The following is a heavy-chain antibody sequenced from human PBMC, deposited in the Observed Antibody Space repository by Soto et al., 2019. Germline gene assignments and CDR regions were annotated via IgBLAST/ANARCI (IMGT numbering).Heavy chain of an antibody. CDR1: GFAFSSYG. CDR3: AKVRLDYSNYYHYGMDV. J-gene: IGHJ6*02. D-gene: IGHD4-4*01. Sequence: QVQLVESGGGVVQPGRSLTVSCAASGFAFSSYGMHWVRQAPGKGLQWVAVISYDGRNKYYADSVKGRFTISRDNSKNTLHLQMNRLRAEDTAVYYCAKVRLDYSNYYHYGMDVRGQGTTVTVSS. V-gene: IGHV3-30*18. CDR2: ISYDGRNK.